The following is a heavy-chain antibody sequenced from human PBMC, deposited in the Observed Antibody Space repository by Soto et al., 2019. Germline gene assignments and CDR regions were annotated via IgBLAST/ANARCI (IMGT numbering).Heavy chain of an antibody. J-gene: IGHJ4*02. CDR1: GFTFSSYA. V-gene: IGHV3-30-3*01. CDR3: ARADIVATIELPDY. Sequence: QVQLVESGGGVVQPGRSLRLSCAASGFTFSSYAMHWVRQAPGKGLEWVAVISYDGSNKYYADSVKGRFTISRDNSKSTLYLQMNSLRAEDTAVYYCARADIVATIELPDYWGQGTLVTVSS. CDR2: ISYDGSNK. D-gene: IGHD5-12*01.